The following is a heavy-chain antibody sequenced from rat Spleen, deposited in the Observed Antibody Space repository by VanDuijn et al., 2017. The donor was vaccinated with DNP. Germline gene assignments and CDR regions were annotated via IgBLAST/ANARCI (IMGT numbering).Heavy chain of an antibody. CDR3: ASTLVNYGTYGYYAMDA. J-gene: IGHJ4*01. V-gene: IGHV2-77*01. CDR1: GFSLTSYG. CDR2: IWNSGGT. D-gene: IGHD1-3*01. Sequence: QVQMKETGPGLVQTTQTLSVTCTVSGFSLTSYGVHWVRQAPGKGLEWMGVIWNSGGTRYNSVFKSRLSISKDTSKSQVFLKMNSLQTEDTATYYCASTLVNYGTYGYYAMDAWGQGTSVTVSS.